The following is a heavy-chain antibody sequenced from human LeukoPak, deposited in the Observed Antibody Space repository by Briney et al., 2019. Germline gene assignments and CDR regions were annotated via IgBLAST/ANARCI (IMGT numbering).Heavy chain of an antibody. CDR3: VRQFAS. CDR2: VSGSGSTV. CDR1: GFTFGDHI. V-gene: IGHV3-48*01. Sequence: GGSLRLSCAASGFTFGDHIMNWVRQLPGKGLEWVAYVSGSGSTVYYAHSVKGRFTVSRDNGKNSLYLQMNSLRVEDTAVYYCVRQFASWGQGTLVTVSS. J-gene: IGHJ4*02.